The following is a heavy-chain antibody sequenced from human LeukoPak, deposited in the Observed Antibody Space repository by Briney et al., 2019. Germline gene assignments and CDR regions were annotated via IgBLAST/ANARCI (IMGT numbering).Heavy chain of an antibody. V-gene: IGHV4-39*07. D-gene: IGHD6-19*01. CDR2: TYYSGST. Sequence: SETLSLTCTVSGGSISSSSYYWGWIRQPPGKGLEWIGSTYYSGSTYYNPSLKSRVTISVDTSKNQFSLKLSSVTAADTAVYYCARGAGFYAFDIWWQGTMVIVSS. CDR1: GGSISSSSYY. CDR3: ARGAGFYAFDI. J-gene: IGHJ3*02.